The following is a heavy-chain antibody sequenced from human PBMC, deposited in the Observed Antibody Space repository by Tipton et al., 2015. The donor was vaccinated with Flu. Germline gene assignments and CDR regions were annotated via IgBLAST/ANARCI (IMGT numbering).Heavy chain of an antibody. CDR2: IHTSGTT. J-gene: IGHJ6*02. V-gene: IGHV4-39*02. D-gene: IGHD6-19*01. CDR1: GGSISSGSYY. CDR3: ARAESSVWAGYYYGLDV. Sequence: TLSLTCTVSGGSISSGSYYWGWIRQPPGKGLEWIGSIHTSGTTYYKPSLRSRVTISIDTSKNHFSLKVTSVTAADTAIYFCARAESSVWAGYYYGLDVWGQGTTVTVSS.